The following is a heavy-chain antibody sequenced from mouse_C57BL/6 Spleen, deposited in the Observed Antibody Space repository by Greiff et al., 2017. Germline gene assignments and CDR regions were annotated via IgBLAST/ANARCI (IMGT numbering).Heavy chain of an antibody. Sequence: QVQLQQSGPELVKPGASVKISCKASGYAFSSSWMNWVKQRPGKGLEWIGRIYPGDGDTNYNGKLKGKATLTADKSSSTAYMQLSSLTSEDSAVYFCASHYGSSPYYAMDYWGQGTSVTVSS. CDR1: GYAFSSSW. CDR3: ASHYGSSPYYAMDY. V-gene: IGHV1-82*01. J-gene: IGHJ4*01. CDR2: IYPGDGDT. D-gene: IGHD1-1*01.